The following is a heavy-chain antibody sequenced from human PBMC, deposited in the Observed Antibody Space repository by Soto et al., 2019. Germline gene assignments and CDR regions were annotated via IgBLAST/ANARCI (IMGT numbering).Heavy chain of an antibody. V-gene: IGHV3-30*18. D-gene: IGHD2-8*01. CDR2: ISYDGSNK. Sequence: GGSLRLSCAASEFTFSKHGMHWVRQAPGKGLEWVAVISYDGSNKYYGDSVKDRFTISRDNSKNTLYLHMNSLRPEDTAVYFCAKGPPLLMVYPVLDSWGQGTLVTVSS. CDR3: AKGPPLLMVYPVLDS. CDR1: EFTFSKHG. J-gene: IGHJ4*02.